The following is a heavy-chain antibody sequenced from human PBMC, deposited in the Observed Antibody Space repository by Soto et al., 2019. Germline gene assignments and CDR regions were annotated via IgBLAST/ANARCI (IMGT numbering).Heavy chain of an antibody. CDR2: MNPNSGNT. D-gene: IGHD2-15*01. CDR3: ASGLVYCSGGSGYLLFYY. J-gene: IGHJ4*02. V-gene: IGHV1-8*01. CDR1: GYTFTSYD. Sequence: QVQLVQSGAEVKKPGASVKVSCKASGYTFTSYDINWVRQATGQGLEWMGWMNPNSGNTGYAQKFQGRVTMTRNTSLSTAYMQRSSMRSEDTAVYYCASGLVYCSGGSGYLLFYYWGQGTLVTVSS.